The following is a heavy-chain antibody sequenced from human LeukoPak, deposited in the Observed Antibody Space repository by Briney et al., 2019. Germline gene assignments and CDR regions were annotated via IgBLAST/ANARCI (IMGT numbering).Heavy chain of an antibody. CDR2: IYGGGNI. CDR1: GFTVSSNY. D-gene: IGHD5-24*01. CDR3: ARGAGYNYPYYFDS. V-gene: IGHV3-53*01. Sequence: GGSLRLSCAASGFTVSSNYVNWVRQAPGKGLEWVSVIYGGGNIYYADSVKGRFTISRDNSKNSLYLQMNSLRAEDTAVYYCARGAGYNYPYYFDSWGQGTLVTVSS. J-gene: IGHJ4*02.